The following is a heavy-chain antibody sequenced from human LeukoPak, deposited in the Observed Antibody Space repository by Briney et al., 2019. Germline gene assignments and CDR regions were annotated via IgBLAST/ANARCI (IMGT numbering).Heavy chain of an antibody. CDR3: TMHHYGSGSYNSFDY. J-gene: IGHJ4*02. D-gene: IGHD3-10*01. Sequence: GGSLRLSCAASGFTFSNAWMSWVRQAPGKGRQWVGRIKSKTEGGTKNYAAHMKGRLTITRDDSKNTLYLQMNSLKTEDTAVYYCTMHHYGSGSYNSFDYWGQGTLVTVSS. CDR1: GFTFSNAW. V-gene: IGHV3-15*01. CDR2: IKSKTEGGTK.